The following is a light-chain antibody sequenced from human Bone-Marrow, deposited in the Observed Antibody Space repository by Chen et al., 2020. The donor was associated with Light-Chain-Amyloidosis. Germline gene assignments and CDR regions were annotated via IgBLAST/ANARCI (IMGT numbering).Light chain of an antibody. CDR1: DLPTKY. Sequence: SYELTQPPSVSVSQGQTARITCSGDDLPTKYAYWYQQKPGQAPVLVIHRDTERPSGSSERFSGSSTGTTATLTISGVQAEYEADYHCQSADSSGTYEVIFGGGTKLTVL. V-gene: IGLV3-25*03. CDR3: QSADSSGTYEVI. J-gene: IGLJ2*01. CDR2: RDT.